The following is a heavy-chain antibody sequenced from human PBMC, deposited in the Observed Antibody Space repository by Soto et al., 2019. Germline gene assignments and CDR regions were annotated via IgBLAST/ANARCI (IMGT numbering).Heavy chain of an antibody. V-gene: IGHV4-31*03. CDR3: ASYSGNDFWYFDL. CDR2: IYFSGGT. Sequence: QVRLQESGPGLLKPSQTLSLTCTVSGGFISSGGNYWSCIRQYPGKGLEWIGYIYFSGGTYYNPSLKSRVTISVDTSKNQFSLKLSAVTAADTSVYYCASYSGNDFWYFDLWGRGTLVTVSS. D-gene: IGHD5-12*01. J-gene: IGHJ2*01. CDR1: GGFISSGGNY.